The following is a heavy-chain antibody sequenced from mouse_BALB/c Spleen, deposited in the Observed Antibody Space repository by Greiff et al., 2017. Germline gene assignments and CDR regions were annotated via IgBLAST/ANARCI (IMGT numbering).Heavy chain of an antibody. D-gene: IGHD1-1*01. J-gene: IGHJ1*01. CDR3: ARCPDYYGSSYWYFDV. Sequence: EVQRVESGPGLVKPSQSLSLTCTVTGYSITSDYAWNWIRQFPGNKLEWMGYISYSGSTSYNPSLKSRISITRDTSKNQFFLQLNSVTTEDTATYYCARCPDYYGSSYWYFDVWGAGTTVTVSS. CDR2: ISYSGST. V-gene: IGHV3-2*02. CDR1: GYSITSDYA.